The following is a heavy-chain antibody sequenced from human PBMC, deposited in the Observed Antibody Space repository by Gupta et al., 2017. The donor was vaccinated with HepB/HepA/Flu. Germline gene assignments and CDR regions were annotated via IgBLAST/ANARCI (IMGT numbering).Heavy chain of an antibody. CDR1: GFTFSSYA. CDR2: ISGGGGST. Sequence: EVQLLESGGGLVQPGGSLRLSCAASGFTFSSYAMSWVRQAPGKGLEWVSVISGGGGSTNYADSVKGRFTISRDNSKSTLYLQMNSLRAEDTAVYYCAKRYDGIMGIMSWFDTWGQGTLVTVSS. V-gene: IGHV3-23*01. J-gene: IGHJ5*02. CDR3: AKRYDGIMGIMSWFDT. D-gene: IGHD3-16*01.